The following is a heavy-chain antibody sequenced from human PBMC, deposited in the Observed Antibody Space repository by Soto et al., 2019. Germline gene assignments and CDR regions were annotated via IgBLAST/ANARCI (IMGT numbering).Heavy chain of an antibody. CDR1: GYTFTIYG. J-gene: IGHJ6*03. V-gene: IGHV1-18*01. Sequence: GASVKVSCKASGYTFTIYGISWVRQAPGQGLEWMGWISAYNGNTNYAQKLQGRVTMTTDTSTSTAYMELRSLRSDDTAVYYCAGAPTGFGELVHYYYYMDVWGKGTTVTVSS. CDR2: ISAYNGNT. CDR3: AGAPTGFGELVHYYYYMDV. D-gene: IGHD3-10*01.